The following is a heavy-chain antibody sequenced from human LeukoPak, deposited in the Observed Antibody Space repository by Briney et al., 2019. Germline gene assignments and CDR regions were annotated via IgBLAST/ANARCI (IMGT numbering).Heavy chain of an antibody. Sequence: GGSLRLSCAASGFTFDDYGMSWVRQAPGKELEWVSGINWNGGSTGYADSAKGRFTIARDNAKNSLYLQMNSLRAEDTAVYYCASRITTVRGVDWGQGTLVTVSS. CDR3: ASRITTVRGVD. V-gene: IGHV3-20*04. J-gene: IGHJ4*02. CDR2: INWNGGST. CDR1: GFTFDDYG. D-gene: IGHD3-10*01.